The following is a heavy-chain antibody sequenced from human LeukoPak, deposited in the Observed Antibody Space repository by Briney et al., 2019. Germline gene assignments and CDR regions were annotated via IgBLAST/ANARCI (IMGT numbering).Heavy chain of an antibody. CDR3: ARAGWYGDYYFDY. V-gene: IGHV1-2*02. CDR2: INPNSGGT. J-gene: IGHJ4*02. D-gene: IGHD4-17*01. Sequence: GESLKISCKGSGYTFTGYYMHWVRQAPGQGLEWMGWINPNSGGTNYAQKFQGRVTMTRDTSISTAYMELSRLRSDDTAVYYCARAGWYGDYYFDYWGQGTLVTVSS. CDR1: GYTFTGYY.